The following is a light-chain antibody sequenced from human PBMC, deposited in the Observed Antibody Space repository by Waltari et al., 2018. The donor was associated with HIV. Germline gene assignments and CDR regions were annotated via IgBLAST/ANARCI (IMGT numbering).Light chain of an antibody. CDR1: SSDVGGFDY. CDR2: EVS. J-gene: IGLJ2*01. Sequence: QAALTQPASVSGSPGQSITLSCSGTSSDVGGFDYVSWYQRHPGKAPKLMIYEVSNRPSGVSNRFSGSKSGTTASLTISGLQAEDEADYYCCSYTSSTTLVFGGGTKLTVL. CDR3: CSYTSSTTLV. V-gene: IGLV2-14*01.